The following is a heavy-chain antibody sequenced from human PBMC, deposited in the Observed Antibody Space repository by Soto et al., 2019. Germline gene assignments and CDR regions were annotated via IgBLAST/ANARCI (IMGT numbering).Heavy chain of an antibody. CDR3: VKDESINWYSGHFRH. V-gene: IGHV3-9*01. Sequence: GGSLRLSCAASGFTFDDYAMHWVRQVPGKGLEWVSGINWNSGSIGYGDSVKDRFAISRDNAKNSLHLQMNSLSAEDTAFYYCVKDESINWYSGHFRHWGQGTLVTVSS. J-gene: IGHJ1*01. CDR2: INWNSGSI. D-gene: IGHD6-13*01. CDR1: GFTFDDYA.